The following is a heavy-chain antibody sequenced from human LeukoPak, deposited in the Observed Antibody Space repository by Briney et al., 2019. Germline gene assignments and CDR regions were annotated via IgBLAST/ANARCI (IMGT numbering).Heavy chain of an antibody. CDR2: IIPIFGTA. CDR1: GGTFSSYA. J-gene: IGHJ6*02. Sequence: SVKVSCKASGGTFSSYAISWVRQAPGQGLEWMGGIIPIFGTANYAQKLQGRVTMTTDTSTSTAYMELRSLRSDDTAVYYCARVAPRITIFGVVTPFGYYGMDVWGQGTTVTVSS. D-gene: IGHD3-3*01. V-gene: IGHV1-69*05. CDR3: ARVAPRITIFGVVTPFGYYGMDV.